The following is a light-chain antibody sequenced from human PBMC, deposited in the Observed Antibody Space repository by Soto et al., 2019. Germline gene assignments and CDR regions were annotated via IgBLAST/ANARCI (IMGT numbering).Light chain of an antibody. V-gene: IGLV2-23*01. J-gene: IGLJ2*01. CDR2: EDT. CDR1: SSDVGGYNL. Sequence: QSVLTQPASVSGSPGQSITISCTGTSSDVGGYNLVSWYQQHPGKAPKLMIYEDTKRPSGVSSRFSGSKSGNTASLTISGLQAEDAAAYYCCSYAGSYPLIFGGGTKLTVL. CDR3: CSYAGSYPLI.